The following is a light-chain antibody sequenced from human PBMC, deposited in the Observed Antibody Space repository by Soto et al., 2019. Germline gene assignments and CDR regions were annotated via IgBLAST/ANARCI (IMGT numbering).Light chain of an antibody. CDR3: QFYGSSLIT. CDR1: QSVSSN. CDR2: GAS. Sequence: EIVMTQSPATLSVSPGERATLSCRASQSVSSNLAWYQQKPGQAPRLLIYGASNRATGIPDRFSGSGSGTDFTLTISRLEPEDFAVYYCQFYGSSLITFGQGTRLEI. V-gene: IGKV3-20*01. J-gene: IGKJ5*01.